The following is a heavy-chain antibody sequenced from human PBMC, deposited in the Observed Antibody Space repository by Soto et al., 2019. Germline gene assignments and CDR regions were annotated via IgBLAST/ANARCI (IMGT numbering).Heavy chain of an antibody. Sequence: GGSLRLSCAASGFTVSSNYMSWVRQAPGKGLEWVSIIYSGGSTYYADSVKGRFTISRDNSKNTLYLQMNSLRAEDTAVYYCARALSSRYYRDFDYWGQGTL. D-gene: IGHD3-22*01. CDR1: GFTVSSNY. CDR2: IYSGGST. CDR3: ARALSSRYYRDFDY. V-gene: IGHV3-53*01. J-gene: IGHJ4*02.